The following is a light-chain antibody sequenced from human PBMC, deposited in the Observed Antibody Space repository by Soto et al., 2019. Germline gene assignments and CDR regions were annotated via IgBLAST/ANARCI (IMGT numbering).Light chain of an antibody. V-gene: IGLV2-23*03. J-gene: IGLJ1*01. CDR2: EGS. CDR3: CSYALTSSV. CDR1: SSDVGSYNL. Sequence: QSALTQPASVSGSPGQSITISCTGTSSDVGSYNLVSWYQHHPGKAPKLMIYEGSKRPSGVSNRFSGSKSGNTASLTISGLQAEDEADYYCCSYALTSSVFGTGTKVTVL.